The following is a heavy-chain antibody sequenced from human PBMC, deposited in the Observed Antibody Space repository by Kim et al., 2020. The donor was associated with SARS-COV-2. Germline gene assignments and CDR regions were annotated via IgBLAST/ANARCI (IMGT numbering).Heavy chain of an antibody. J-gene: IGHJ5*02. D-gene: IGHD2-2*01. Sequence: SETLSLTCTVSGVSITSSGYYWGWIRQPPGKGLEWIGSMSYSGNTYYSPSLKSRVTISVDTSKNQFSLNLSSVTAADTAVYYCAKTYCSTANCGGRGPSWFDPWGQGTLVTVSS. CDR3: AKTYCSTANCGGRGPSWFDP. CDR2: MSYSGNT. CDR1: GVSITSSGYY. V-gene: IGHV4-39*01.